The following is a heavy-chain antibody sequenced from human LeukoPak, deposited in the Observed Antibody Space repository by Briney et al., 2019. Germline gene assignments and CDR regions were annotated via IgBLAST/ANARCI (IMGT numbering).Heavy chain of an antibody. Sequence: SETLSLTCTVPGGSISSSSYCCDWIRRPPGKGLEWIGSMCFSGNTCYNPSLKSRVTVSAETSKNQFSLRLSSVTVADTAVYFCARRRGYSDQLDYWGQGTLVTVSS. CDR3: ARRRGYSDQLDY. J-gene: IGHJ4*02. CDR2: MCFSGNT. D-gene: IGHD1-1*01. CDR1: GGSISSSSYC. V-gene: IGHV4-39*01.